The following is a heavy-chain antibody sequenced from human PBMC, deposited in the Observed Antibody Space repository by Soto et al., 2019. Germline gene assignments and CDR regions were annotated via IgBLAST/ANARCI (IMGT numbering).Heavy chain of an antibody. Sequence: SETLSLTCTVSGGSISISSYYLGWIRQPPGKGLEWIGSIYYSGSTYYNPSLKSRVTISVDTSKNQFSLKLSSVTAADTAVYYCASSGSGDSGYDFGVYFFDYWGQGTLVTVSS. CDR3: ASSGSGDSGYDFGVYFFDY. J-gene: IGHJ4*02. CDR2: IYYSGST. CDR1: GGSISISSYY. V-gene: IGHV4-39*01. D-gene: IGHD5-12*01.